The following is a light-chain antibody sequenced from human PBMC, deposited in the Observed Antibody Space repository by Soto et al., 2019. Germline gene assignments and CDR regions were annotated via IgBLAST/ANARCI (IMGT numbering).Light chain of an antibody. Sequence: EIVMTQSPATLSVSLGERATLSCRASQRFTMNLAWYQQKPGQAPRLLIYGVSTRATGIPARFSGSGSGTEFTITISSLQSEDFAVYYCQKYNNWPVTFGQGTKVEF. CDR1: QRFTMN. V-gene: IGKV3-15*01. CDR2: GVS. CDR3: QKYNNWPVT. J-gene: IGKJ1*01.